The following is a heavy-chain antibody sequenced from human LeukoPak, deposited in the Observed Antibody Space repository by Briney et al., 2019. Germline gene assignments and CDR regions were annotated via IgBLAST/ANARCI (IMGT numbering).Heavy chain of an antibody. V-gene: IGHV3-43*01. CDR1: GFTFYDYT. D-gene: IGHD2-15*01. J-gene: IGHJ6*03. CDR3: AKGGGSFNYYYYMDV. Sequence: PGGSLRLSCAASGFTFYDYTMHWVRQAPGKGLEWVSLIRWDGGSTYYADSVMGRFTISRDNSKNSLYLQMNSLRTEDTALYYCAKGGGSFNYYYYMDVWGKGTTVTVSS. CDR2: IRWDGGST.